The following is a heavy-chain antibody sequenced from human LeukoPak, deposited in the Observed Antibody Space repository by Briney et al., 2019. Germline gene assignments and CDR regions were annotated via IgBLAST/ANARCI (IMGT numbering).Heavy chain of an antibody. CDR3: AKGCCCGGDCYLVDY. J-gene: IGHJ4*02. V-gene: IGHV3-48*01. Sequence: GGSLRLSCAASGFTFSRYSMNWVRQAPGKGLEWVSYISSTSSTIYDADSVRGRFTISRDNSMNTLYLQMNGLRAEDSAVYYCAKGCCCGGDCYLVDYWGQGTLVTVSS. CDR2: ISSTSSTI. D-gene: IGHD2-21*02. CDR1: GFTFSRYS.